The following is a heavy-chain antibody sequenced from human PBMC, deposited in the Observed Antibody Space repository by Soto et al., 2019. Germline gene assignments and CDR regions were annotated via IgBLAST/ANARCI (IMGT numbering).Heavy chain of an antibody. J-gene: IGHJ3*02. V-gene: IGHV1-69*02. Sequence: QVQLVQSGAEVKKPGSSVKVSCKASGGTLNRHTLNWVRQAPGQGLEWMGRSIPMLGVANHAQKFQGRVTITADKSTNTAYMELSSLRSEDTAVYYCARGVTNCTSTSCYLDGFDIWGQGTMVTVSS. CDR2: SIPMLGVA. D-gene: IGHD2-2*01. CDR1: GGTLNRHT. CDR3: ARGVTNCTSTSCYLDGFDI.